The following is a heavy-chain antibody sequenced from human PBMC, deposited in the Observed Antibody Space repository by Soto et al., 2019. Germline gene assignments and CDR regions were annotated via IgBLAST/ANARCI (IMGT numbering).Heavy chain of an antibody. CDR2: IYTSGRT. V-gene: IGHV4-4*07. Sequence: PSETLSLTCTVSGGSISSYYWSWIRQPAGRGLEWIGRIYTSGRTNYNPSLKSRITMSVDTSKNQFSLKLSSLTAADTAVYYCARDSRLDCSGGSCYSYWFDPWGQGTLVTVSS. D-gene: IGHD2-15*01. CDR3: ARDSRLDCSGGSCYSYWFDP. J-gene: IGHJ5*02. CDR1: GGSISSYY.